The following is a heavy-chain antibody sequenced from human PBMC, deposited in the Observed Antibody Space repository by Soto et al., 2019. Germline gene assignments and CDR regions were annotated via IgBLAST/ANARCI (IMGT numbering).Heavy chain of an antibody. CDR1: GFTFSSYG. D-gene: IGHD3-10*01. Sequence: QVQLVESGGGVVQPGRSLRLSCTASGFTFSSYGMHWVRQAPGKGLEWVAVIWSDGSNKYYADSVKGRFTISRDNYKNPLYMQMNSLRAEDTAVYYCSRDRGQTDGSGTRGYYGIDVWGQGTTVTVSS. CDR3: SRDRGQTDGSGTRGYYGIDV. J-gene: IGHJ6*02. V-gene: IGHV3-33*01. CDR2: IWSDGSNK.